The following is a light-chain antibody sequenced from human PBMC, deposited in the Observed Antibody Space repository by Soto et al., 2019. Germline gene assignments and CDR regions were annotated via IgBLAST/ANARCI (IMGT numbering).Light chain of an antibody. CDR2: GNT. CDR1: SSNIGAGYG. Sequence: QSVLTQPPSVSGAPGQRVTISCTGSSSNIGAGYGVHWYQQLPGTAPKLLIYGNTNRPSGVPDRFSGSKSGTSASLAITGLQAEDEADYYCQSYDSSLSGPWVFGGGTKLT. V-gene: IGLV1-40*01. J-gene: IGLJ3*02. CDR3: QSYDSSLSGPWV.